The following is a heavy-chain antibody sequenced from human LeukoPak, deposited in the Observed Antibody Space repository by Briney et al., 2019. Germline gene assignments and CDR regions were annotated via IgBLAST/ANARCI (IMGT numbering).Heavy chain of an antibody. CDR2: IWYDGSNK. J-gene: IGHJ4*02. CDR1: GFTFSSYG. CDR3: AREPPPMIVVWGFDY. Sequence: QPGRSLRLSCAASGFTFSSYGMHWVRQAPGKGLEWVAVIWYDGSNKYYADSVKGRFTISRDNSRNTLYLQMNSLRAEDTAVYYCAREPPPMIVVWGFDYWGQGTLVTVSS. D-gene: IGHD3-22*01. V-gene: IGHV3-33*01.